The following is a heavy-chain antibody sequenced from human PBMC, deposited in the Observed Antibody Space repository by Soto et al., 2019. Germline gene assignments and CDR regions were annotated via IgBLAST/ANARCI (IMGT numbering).Heavy chain of an antibody. CDR2: ISYDGSNK. J-gene: IGHJ3*02. CDR1: GFTFSSYG. V-gene: IGHV3-30*18. Sequence: QVQLVESGGGVVQPGRSLRLSCAASGFTFSSYGMHWVRQAPGKGLEWVAVISYDGSNKYYADSVKGRFTTSRDNSKNTLYLQMNSLRAEDTAVYYCAKEYSGYDSLDAFDIWGQGTIVTVSS. CDR3: AKEYSGYDSLDAFDI. D-gene: IGHD5-12*01.